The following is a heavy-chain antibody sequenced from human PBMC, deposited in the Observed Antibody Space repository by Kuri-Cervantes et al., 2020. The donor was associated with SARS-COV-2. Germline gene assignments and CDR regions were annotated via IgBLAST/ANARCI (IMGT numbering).Heavy chain of an antibody. J-gene: IGHJ4*02. CDR3: VKDSSVYYFDY. CDR2: ISGSGANT. Sequence: GGSLRLCCAASGFTFSSFPMSWVRLAPGKGLEWVSGISGSGANTYYADSVKGWFTISRDNSKNTLYLQRDSLRAEDTAVYYCVKDSSVYYFDYWGQGTLVTVSS. CDR1: GFTFSSFP. V-gene: IGHV3-23*01. D-gene: IGHD5/OR15-5a*01.